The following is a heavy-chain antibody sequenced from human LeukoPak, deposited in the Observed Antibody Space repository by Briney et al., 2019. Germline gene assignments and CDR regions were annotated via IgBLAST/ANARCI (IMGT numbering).Heavy chain of an antibody. V-gene: IGHV1-69*06. Sequence: ASVKVSCKAPGGTFSSYAISWVRQAPGQGLEWMGGIIPIFGTANYAQKFQGRVTITADKSTSTAYMELSSLRSEDTAVYYCAILSGYSYGYMGYWGQGTLVTVSS. CDR3: AILSGYSYGYMGY. CDR2: IIPIFGTA. CDR1: GGTFSSYA. D-gene: IGHD5-18*01. J-gene: IGHJ4*02.